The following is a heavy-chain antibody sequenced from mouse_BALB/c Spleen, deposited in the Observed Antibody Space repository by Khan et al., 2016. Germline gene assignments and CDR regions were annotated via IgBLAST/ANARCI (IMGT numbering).Heavy chain of an antibody. CDR2: IHPNSGNT. D-gene: IGHD6-2*01. Sequence: QVQLKESGSVLVRPRASVKLSCKASGYTFTSSWMHWAKQRPGQGLEWIGEIHPNSGNTNYNEKFKGKATLTVDTSSTTAYVDLSSLTCEGSAVYYCARWSLDYWGQGTTLTVSS. CDR3: ARWSLDY. CDR1: GYTFTSSW. V-gene: IGHV1S130*01. J-gene: IGHJ2*01.